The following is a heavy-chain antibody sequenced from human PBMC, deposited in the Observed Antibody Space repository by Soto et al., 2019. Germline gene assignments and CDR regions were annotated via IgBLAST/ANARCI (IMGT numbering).Heavy chain of an antibody. CDR2: IYYSGST. D-gene: IGHD2-2*02. CDR3: ARSVVVVPAAIPDYFDY. Sequence: SETLSLTCTVSGGSISSGDYYWSWIRQPPGKGLEWIGYIYYSGSTYYNPSLKSRVTISVDTSKNQFSLKLSSVTAADTAVYYCARSVVVVPAAIPDYFDYWGQGTLVTVSS. J-gene: IGHJ4*02. CDR1: GGSISSGDYY. V-gene: IGHV4-30-4*01.